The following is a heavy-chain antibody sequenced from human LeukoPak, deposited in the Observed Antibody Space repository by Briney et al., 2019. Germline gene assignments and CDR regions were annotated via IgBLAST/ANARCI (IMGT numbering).Heavy chain of an antibody. J-gene: IGHJ6*03. CDR1: GFTFSRHG. CDR2: IRYDGSDK. CDR3: AKGFYYCSDGCPQYYYYMDV. D-gene: IGHD2-15*01. V-gene: IGHV3-30*02. Sequence: AGGSLRLSCAASGFTFSRHGMHWVRQAPGKGLEWVAFIRYDGSDKYYADSVKGRFTISRDNSENTLHLQMNSLRPEDTAVYYCAKGFYYCSDGCPQYYYYMDVWGKGTTVIVSS.